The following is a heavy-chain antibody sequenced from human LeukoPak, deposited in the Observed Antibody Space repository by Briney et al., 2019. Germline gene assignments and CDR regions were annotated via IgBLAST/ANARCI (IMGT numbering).Heavy chain of an antibody. CDR2: IYTSGST. J-gene: IGHJ4*02. CDR3: ARLGFGEYYFDY. Sequence: SETLSVTCTGSGGSVSSDYWGWIRQPPGKGLEWIGYIYTSGSTNYNPSLKSRVTISVDTSKNQFSLKLSSVTAADTAVYYCARLGFGEYYFDYWGQGTLVTVSS. CDR1: GGSVSSDY. D-gene: IGHD3-10*01. V-gene: IGHV4-4*09.